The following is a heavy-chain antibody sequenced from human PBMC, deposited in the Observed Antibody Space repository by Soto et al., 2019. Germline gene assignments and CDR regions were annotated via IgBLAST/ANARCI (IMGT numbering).Heavy chain of an antibody. V-gene: IGHV3-21*01. CDR1: GFTFSSYS. CDR3: AKAGPRDYYGSGSYNYFDY. D-gene: IGHD3-10*01. Sequence: PGGSLRLSCAASGFTFSSYSMNWVRQAPGKGLEWVSSISSSSSYIYYADSVKGRFTISRDNAKNTLYLQMNSLRAEDTAVYYCAKAGPRDYYGSGSYNYFDYWGQGTLVTVSS. J-gene: IGHJ4*02. CDR2: ISSSSSYI.